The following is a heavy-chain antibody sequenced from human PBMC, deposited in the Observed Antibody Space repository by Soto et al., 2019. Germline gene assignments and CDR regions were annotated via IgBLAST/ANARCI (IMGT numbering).Heavy chain of an antibody. J-gene: IGHJ4*02. CDR3: ARFSDCSGRCPLDY. CDR1: GFTFGGYA. V-gene: IGHV3-23*01. Sequence: EVQLLESGGGLAQPGGSLRLSCAASGFTFGGYAMSWVRLTPGKGPELVSSISAADGRTYYRDSVKGRFTISRNNARNILFLQMSSRGAEDTAIYDCARFSDCSGRCPLDYWGQGNRVTVSS. D-gene: IGHD2-15*01. CDR2: ISAADGRT.